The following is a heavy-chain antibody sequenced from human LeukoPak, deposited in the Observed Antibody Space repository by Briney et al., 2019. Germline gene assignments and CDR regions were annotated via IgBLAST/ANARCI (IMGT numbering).Heavy chain of an antibody. CDR1: GFTFSGSA. D-gene: IGHD1-26*01. Sequence: GGSLRLSCAASGFTFSGSAMHWVRQASGKGLEWVGRIRSKANSYATAYAASVKGRFTISRDDSKNTAYLQMNSLKTEDTAVYYCTRQMGGSYRDRAYPGYFDYWGQGTLVTVSS. V-gene: IGHV3-73*01. CDR3: TRQMGGSYRDRAYPGYFDY. J-gene: IGHJ4*02. CDR2: IRSKANSYAT.